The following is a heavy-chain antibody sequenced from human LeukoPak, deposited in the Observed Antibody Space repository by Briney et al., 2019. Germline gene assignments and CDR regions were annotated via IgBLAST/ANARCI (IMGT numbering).Heavy chain of an antibody. V-gene: IGHV3-7*01. CDR2: IKEEGSEK. CDR1: GFTFSGYL. J-gene: IGHJ4*02. D-gene: IGHD2-15*01. CDR3: ARDSSAAPHSY. Sequence: GGSLRLSCAASGFTFSGYLMSWVRQAPGKGLEWVANIKEEGSEKYYVDSVKGRFIISRDNAKNSLCLQMNSLSAEDTAVYYCARDSSAAPHSYWGQGTLVTVFS.